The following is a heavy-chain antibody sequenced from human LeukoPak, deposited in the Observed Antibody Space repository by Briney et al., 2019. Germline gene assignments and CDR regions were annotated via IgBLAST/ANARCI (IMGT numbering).Heavy chain of an antibody. Sequence: SETLSLTCSVSGGSISTYYWTWIRQPPGKGLEWIGYIYYSGSTNYNRSLKSRVTISVDTSKNQFSLKLSSVTAADTAVYYCARVYYSSSYDYWYFDLWGRGTLVTVSS. CDR2: IYYSGST. V-gene: IGHV4-59*01. CDR1: GGSISTYY. J-gene: IGHJ2*01. CDR3: ARVYYSSSYDYWYFDL. D-gene: IGHD6-13*01.